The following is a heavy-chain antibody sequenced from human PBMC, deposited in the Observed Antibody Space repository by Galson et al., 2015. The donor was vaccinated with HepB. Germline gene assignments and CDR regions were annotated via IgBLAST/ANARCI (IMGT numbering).Heavy chain of an antibody. CDR2: INGRGSTR. Sequence: SLRLSCAGSGFIFRHHAMAWIRQAPGKGLEWVSGINGRGSTRSYSDAVKGRFSISRDNSKDTVFLQMDNLRAENTAVYYCVKEGSWFGGDWFDPWGQGALVTVS. CDR1: GFIFRHHA. V-gene: IGHV3-23*01. J-gene: IGHJ5*02. CDR3: VKEGSWFGGDWFDP. D-gene: IGHD3-16*01.